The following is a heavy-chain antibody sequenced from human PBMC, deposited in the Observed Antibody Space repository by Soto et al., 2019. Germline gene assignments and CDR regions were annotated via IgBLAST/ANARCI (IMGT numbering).Heavy chain of an antibody. Sequence: ESVKVSCKASGYSLTCYYMHWVRQAPGQGLEWMGWINPNSGGTNYPQKIQGRVTMTRDTSISTAYMELSRLRSEDTAVYNCPRVGYYDYFWGNSDYWGQGTVVTVSS. J-gene: IGHJ4*02. V-gene: IGHV1-2*02. CDR2: INPNSGGT. CDR3: PRVGYYDYFWGNSDY. CDR1: GYSLTCYY. D-gene: IGHD3-16*01.